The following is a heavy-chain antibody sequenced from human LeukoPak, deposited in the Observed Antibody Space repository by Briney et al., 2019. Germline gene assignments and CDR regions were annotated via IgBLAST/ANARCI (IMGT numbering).Heavy chain of an antibody. V-gene: IGHV6-1*01. J-gene: IGHJ2*01. CDR2: TYYRSRWYN. CDR3: VRDGGNSGWYFDL. Sequence: SQTLSLTCAISGDSVSSNSAAWNWIRQSPSRGLEWLGRTYYRSRWYNDYAVSVKSRITINPDTSNNQFSLQLNSVTPEDTAVYYCVRDGGNSGWYFDLWGRGTLVTVSS. D-gene: IGHD4-23*01. CDR1: GDSVSSNSAA.